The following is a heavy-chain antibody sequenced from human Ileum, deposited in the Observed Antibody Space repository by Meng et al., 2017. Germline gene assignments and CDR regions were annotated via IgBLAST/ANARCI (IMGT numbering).Heavy chain of an antibody. CDR3: ARDHWGSLDY. V-gene: IGHV4-61*08. CDR2: AGT. D-gene: IGHD7-27*01. Sequence: QWQLQGSGPGLVRPSETLSLLCAFSGGSVSSSGYQWGWIRQPPGKGLEWIGYAGTNYNPSLKSRVTISVDTSKNQFSLKLTSVTAADTAVYYCARDHWGSLDYWGQGVLVTVSS. CDR1: GGSVSSSGYQ. J-gene: IGHJ4*02.